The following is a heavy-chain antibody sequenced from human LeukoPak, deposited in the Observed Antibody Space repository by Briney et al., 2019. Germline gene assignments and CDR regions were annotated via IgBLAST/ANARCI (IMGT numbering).Heavy chain of an antibody. J-gene: IGHJ3*02. V-gene: IGHV4-39*01. CDR2: PYYTGST. CDR3: ARLFGDYETPAFDI. Sequence: PSETLSLTCTVSGGSISSSRKYWGWIRQPPGKGLEWIGSPYYTGSTYYNPSLKSRVTISVDTSKNEFSLKLSSVTAADTAVYYCARLFGDYETPAFDIWGQGTMVTVSS. CDR1: GGSISSSRKY. D-gene: IGHD4-17*01.